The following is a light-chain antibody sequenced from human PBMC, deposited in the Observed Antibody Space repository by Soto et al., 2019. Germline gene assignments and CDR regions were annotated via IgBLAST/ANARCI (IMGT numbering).Light chain of an antibody. J-gene: IGKJ1*01. CDR2: GVS. Sequence: EIVLTQSPVTLSLSPGEKATLSCRASQSVGDTFLSWYQQKPGLSPRLLIYGVSNRATGIPDRFSGSGSGSDVILTLSLLGPEAVELDYYEQLLSQPPRTFGQGTKVEIK. CDR1: QSVGDTF. V-gene: IGKV3-20*01. CDR3: EQLLSQPPRT.